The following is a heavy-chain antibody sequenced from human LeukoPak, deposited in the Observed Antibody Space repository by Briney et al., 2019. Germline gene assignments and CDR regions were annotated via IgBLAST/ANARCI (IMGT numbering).Heavy chain of an antibody. Sequence: SETLSLTCAVYGGSFSGYYWSWIRQPPGKGLEWIGEINHSGSTYYNPSLKSRVTISVDTSKNQFSLKLSSVTAADTAVYYCARHEGDRYYYDSSGYYFPDWGQGTLVTVSS. J-gene: IGHJ1*01. CDR1: GGSFSGYY. CDR3: ARHEGDRYYYDSSGYYFPD. D-gene: IGHD3-22*01. CDR2: INHSGST. V-gene: IGHV4-34*01.